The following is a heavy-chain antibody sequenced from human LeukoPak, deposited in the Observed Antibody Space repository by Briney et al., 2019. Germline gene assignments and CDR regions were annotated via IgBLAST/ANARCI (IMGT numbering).Heavy chain of an antibody. J-gene: IGHJ4*02. Sequence: ASVKVSCKVSGYTLTELSMHWVRQAPGKGLEWMGGFDPEDGETIYAQKFQGRVTITADESTSTAYMELSSLRSEDTAVYYCARSWIDCSGGSCYSGYFDYWGQGTLVTVSS. V-gene: IGHV1-24*01. CDR3: ARSWIDCSGGSCYSGYFDY. CDR2: FDPEDGET. CDR1: GYTLTELS. D-gene: IGHD2-15*01.